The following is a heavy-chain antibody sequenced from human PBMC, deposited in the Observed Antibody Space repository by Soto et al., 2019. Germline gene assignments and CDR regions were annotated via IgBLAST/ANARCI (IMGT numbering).Heavy chain of an antibody. Sequence: SETLSLTCTVSVGSISSYYWSWIRQPAGKGLEWIGRIYTSGSTNYNPSLKSRVTMSVDTSKNQFSLKLSSVTAADTAVYYCARGPLMSYTYYYDSSGYAEYFQHWGQGTLVTVSS. CDR2: IYTSGST. D-gene: IGHD3-22*01. CDR1: VGSISSYY. V-gene: IGHV4-4*07. J-gene: IGHJ1*01. CDR3: ARGPLMSYTYYYDSSGYAEYFQH.